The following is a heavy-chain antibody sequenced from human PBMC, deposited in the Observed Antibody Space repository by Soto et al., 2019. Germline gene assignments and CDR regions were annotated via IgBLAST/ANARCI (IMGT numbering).Heavy chain of an antibody. CDR2: ISVSGGST. D-gene: IGHD2-8*01. J-gene: IGHJ3*02. Sequence: GGSLRLSCAASGFTFSSYAMSWVRQAPGKGLEWVSGISVSGGSTYHADSVRGRFTVSRDNSKNTLYLQMNSLRADDTAVYYCAKDATSVNGVWDPFDMWGQGTTVTVSS. V-gene: IGHV3-23*01. CDR3: AKDATSVNGVWDPFDM. CDR1: GFTFSSYA.